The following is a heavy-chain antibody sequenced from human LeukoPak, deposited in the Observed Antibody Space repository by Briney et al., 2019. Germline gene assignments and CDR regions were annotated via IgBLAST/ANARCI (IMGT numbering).Heavy chain of an antibody. CDR2: ISGSGGST. Sequence: GGSLRLSCAASGFTFSSYAMSWVRQAPGKGLEWVSAISGSGGSTYYADSVKGRLTISRDNSKNTLYLQMNSLRAEDTAVYYCAKFSAPVYYYDSSGYFNHWGQGTLVTVSS. CDR3: AKFSAPVYYYDSSGYFNH. D-gene: IGHD3-22*01. CDR1: GFTFSSYA. J-gene: IGHJ5*02. V-gene: IGHV3-23*01.